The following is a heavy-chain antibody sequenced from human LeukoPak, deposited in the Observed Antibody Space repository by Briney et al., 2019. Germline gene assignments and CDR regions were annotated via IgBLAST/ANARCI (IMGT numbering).Heavy chain of an antibody. J-gene: IGHJ6*03. CDR2: ISAYNGNT. CDR3: ARDAAATVTTHYYYYMDV. V-gene: IGHV1-18*01. D-gene: IGHD4-17*01. CDR1: GYTFTSYG. Sequence: GASVKVSCKASGYTFTSYGISWVRQAPGQGLEWMGWISAYNGNTNYAQKLQGRVTMTTDTSTSIAYMELRSLRSDDTAVYYCARDAAATVTTHYYYYMDVWGKGTTVTVSS.